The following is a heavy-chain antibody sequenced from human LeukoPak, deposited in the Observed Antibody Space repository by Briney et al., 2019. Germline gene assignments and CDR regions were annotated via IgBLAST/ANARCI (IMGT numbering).Heavy chain of an antibody. CDR1: GGSISSYY. J-gene: IGHJ4*02. Sequence: PSETLSLTCTVSGGSISSYYWGWIRQPPGKGLEWIGEIYHSGSTNYNPSLKSRVTISVDKSKNQFSLKLSSVTAADTAVYYCARARLRLGELSLPYYWGQGTLVTVSS. CDR2: IYHSGST. D-gene: IGHD3-16*02. CDR3: ARARLRLGELSLPYY. V-gene: IGHV4-59*12.